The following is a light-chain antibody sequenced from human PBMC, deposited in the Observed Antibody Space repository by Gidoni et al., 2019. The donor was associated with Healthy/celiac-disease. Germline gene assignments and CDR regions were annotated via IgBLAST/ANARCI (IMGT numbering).Light chain of an antibody. J-gene: IGKJ1*01. CDR3: QQYGSSPQT. V-gene: IGKV3-20*01. Sequence: DIVLTQSPGTLSLSPGERATLSCRASQSVSSSDLAWYQQKPGQAPRLLIYGASSSATGIPDRVSGSVSVTDFTLTISRLEPEDFAVYYCQQYGSSPQTFGQGTKVEIK. CDR2: GAS. CDR1: QSVSSSD.